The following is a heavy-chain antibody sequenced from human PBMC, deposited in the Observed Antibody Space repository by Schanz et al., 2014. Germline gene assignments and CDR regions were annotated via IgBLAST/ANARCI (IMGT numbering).Heavy chain of an antibody. D-gene: IGHD3-22*01. J-gene: IGHJ4*02. V-gene: IGHV1-69*10. CDR2: IIPILGIA. Sequence: QVQLVQSGAEVKKPGASVKVSCKASGYTFTSHGISWVRQAPGQGLEWMGWIIPILGIATYAQKFQGRLTITADKSTSTAYMELSSLRSEDTAVYYCARSNYYDNSDYYNSFDYWGQGTLVTVSS. CDR3: ARSNYYDNSDYYNSFDY. CDR1: GYTFTSHG.